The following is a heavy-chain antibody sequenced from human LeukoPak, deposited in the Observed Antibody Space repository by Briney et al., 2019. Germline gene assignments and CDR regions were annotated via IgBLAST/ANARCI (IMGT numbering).Heavy chain of an antibody. CDR1: GFTFSGNW. Sequence: PGGSLRLSCAASGFTFSGNWMTWVRQAPGKGLEWVANIKQDGSEKYYVDSVKGRFTISRDNAKNSLYLQMNSLRAEDTAVYYCARGGNRGFVDYWGKGTLVTVSS. D-gene: IGHD4-23*01. CDR3: ARGGNRGFVDY. CDR2: IKQDGSEK. V-gene: IGHV3-7*01. J-gene: IGHJ4*02.